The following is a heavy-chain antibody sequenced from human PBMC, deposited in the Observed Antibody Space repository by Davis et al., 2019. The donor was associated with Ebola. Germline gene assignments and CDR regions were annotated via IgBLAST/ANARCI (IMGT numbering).Heavy chain of an antibody. J-gene: IGHJ4*02. D-gene: IGHD3-22*01. CDR2: IKQDGSEK. CDR1: GFTFSSYW. V-gene: IGHV3-7*03. Sequence: GESLKISCAASGFTFSSYWMSWVRQAPGNGLESVANIKQDGSEKYYVDSVKGRFTISRDNAKNSLYLQMNSLRAEDTAVDYCARAVISSYWGQGTLVTVSS. CDR3: ARAVISSY.